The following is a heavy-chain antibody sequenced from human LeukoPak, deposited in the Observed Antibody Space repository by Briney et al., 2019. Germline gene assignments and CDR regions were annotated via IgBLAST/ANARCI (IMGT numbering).Heavy chain of an antibody. CDR1: GYTFTGYY. Sequence: APVKVSCKASGYTFTGYYMHWVRQAPGQGLEWMGWINPNSGGTNYAQKFQGWVTMTRDTSISTAYMELSRLRSDDTAVYYCARESGDYVLYYFDYWGQGTLVTVSS. CDR3: ARESGDYVLYYFDY. J-gene: IGHJ4*02. CDR2: INPNSGGT. D-gene: IGHD4-17*01. V-gene: IGHV1-2*04.